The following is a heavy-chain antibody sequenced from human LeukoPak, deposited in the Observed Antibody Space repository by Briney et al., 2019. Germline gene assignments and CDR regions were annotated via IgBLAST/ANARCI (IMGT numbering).Heavy chain of an antibody. CDR2: IYYSGST. CDR1: GYSISSGYY. J-gene: IGHJ4*02. CDR3: ARLGYYDSSGYDY. Sequence: PSETLSLTCAVSGYSISSGYYWGWIRQPPGKGLEWIGSIYYSGSTYYNPSLKSRVTISVDTSKNRFSLKLSSVTAADTAVYYCARLGYYDSSGYDYWGQGTLVTVSS. V-gene: IGHV4-38-2*01. D-gene: IGHD3-22*01.